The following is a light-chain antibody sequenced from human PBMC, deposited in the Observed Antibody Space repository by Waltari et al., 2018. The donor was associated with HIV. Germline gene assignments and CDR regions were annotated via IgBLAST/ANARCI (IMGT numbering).Light chain of an antibody. V-gene: IGLV2-14*01. J-gene: IGLJ2*01. CDR1: SSDVGGYNF. CDR3: SSYTSSSTVV. CDR2: EVS. Sequence: QSALTQPASVSGSPGQSITISCTGTSSDVGGYNFVSWYQQHPGKAPKLMIYEVSNRPSGVSNLLSGSKSGNTASLTISGLQAEDEADYSCSSYTSSSTVVFGGGTKLTVL.